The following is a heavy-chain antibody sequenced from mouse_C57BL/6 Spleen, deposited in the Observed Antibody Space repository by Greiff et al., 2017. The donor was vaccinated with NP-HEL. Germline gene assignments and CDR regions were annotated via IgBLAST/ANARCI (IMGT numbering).Heavy chain of an antibody. J-gene: IGHJ4*01. CDR3: ARRGGDY. Sequence: QVQLQQSGAELVRPGTSVKLSCKASGYTFTSYWMHWVKQRPGQGLERIGVIDPSDSYTNSNQKFKGKATLTVETSSSTAYMQLSSLTSEDSAVYDCARRGGDYWGQGTSVTVSA. V-gene: IGHV1-59*01. CDR2: IDPSDSYT. CDR1: GYTFTSYW.